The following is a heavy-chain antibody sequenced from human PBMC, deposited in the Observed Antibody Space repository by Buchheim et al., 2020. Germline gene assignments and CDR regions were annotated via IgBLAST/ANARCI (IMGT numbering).Heavy chain of an antibody. J-gene: IGHJ4*02. CDR3: AKGGPSSLYYFDY. CDR1: GFTISSYA. V-gene: IGHV3-23*01. Sequence: EVQLLESGGGLVQPGGSLRLSCAASGFTISSYAMRWVRQAPGKGLEWVSTIGSGGNTYYADSVKGRFTISRDNSKNTLPVQMHSLRAEDTAVYYCAKGGPSSLYYFDYWGQGTL. CDR2: IGSGGNT. D-gene: IGHD5-12*01.